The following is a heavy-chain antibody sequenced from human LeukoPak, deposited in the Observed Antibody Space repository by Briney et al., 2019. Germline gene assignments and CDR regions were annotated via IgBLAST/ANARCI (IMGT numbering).Heavy chain of an antibody. V-gene: IGHV4-39*01. J-gene: IGHJ4*02. CDR2: IYYSGST. Sequence: PSETLSLTCTVSAGSISRSSYYWGWIRQPPGKGLEWIGSIYYSGSTYYNSSLKSRVTISVDTSKNQFSLKLNSVTAADTAVYYCARQGSGWSSHFDYWGQGTLVTVSS. CDR3: ARQGSGWSSHFDY. D-gene: IGHD6-19*01. CDR1: AGSISRSSYY.